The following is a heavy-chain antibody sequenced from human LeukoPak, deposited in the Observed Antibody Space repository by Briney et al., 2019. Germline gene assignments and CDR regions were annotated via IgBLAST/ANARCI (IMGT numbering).Heavy chain of an antibody. J-gene: IGHJ4*02. D-gene: IGHD5-12*01. CDR1: GFSLSTSGVG. Sequence: SGPTLVKPTQTLTLTCTFSGFSLSTSGVGVGWIRQPPGKALGWLALIYWDDDKRYSPSLKSRLTITKDTSKNQVVHTMTNMDPVDTATYYCAHSLYSGYAKLNFDYWGQGTLVTVSS. CDR2: IYWDDDK. V-gene: IGHV2-5*02. CDR3: AHSLYSGYAKLNFDY.